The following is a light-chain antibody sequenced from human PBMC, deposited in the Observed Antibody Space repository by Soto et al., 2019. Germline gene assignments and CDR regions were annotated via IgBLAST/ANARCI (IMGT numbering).Light chain of an antibody. CDR2: SNN. CDR1: NSNFGSNT. J-gene: IGLJ2*01. CDR3: AAWDDSLNGVV. Sequence: QSVLTQPPSASGTPGQRVTISCSGNNSNFGSNTVNWYQQLPGTAPKLLIYSNNQRPSGVPDRFSGSKSGTSASLAISGLQSEDEADYYCAAWDDSLNGVVFGGGTKVTVL. V-gene: IGLV1-44*01.